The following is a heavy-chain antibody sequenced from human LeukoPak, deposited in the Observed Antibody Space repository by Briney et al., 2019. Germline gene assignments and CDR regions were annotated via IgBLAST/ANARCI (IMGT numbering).Heavy chain of an antibody. D-gene: IGHD3-22*01. Sequence: GGSLRLSCAASGFTFSSYWMSWVRQAPGKGLELVANIKLEGGEKYYVDSVKGRFTNSRDNAKNSLYLQMNSLRAEDTAVYYCARGDYYDSSGYYHDAFDIWGQGTMVTVSS. J-gene: IGHJ3*02. CDR1: GFTFSSYW. V-gene: IGHV3-7*04. CDR3: ARGDYYDSSGYYHDAFDI. CDR2: IKLEGGEK.